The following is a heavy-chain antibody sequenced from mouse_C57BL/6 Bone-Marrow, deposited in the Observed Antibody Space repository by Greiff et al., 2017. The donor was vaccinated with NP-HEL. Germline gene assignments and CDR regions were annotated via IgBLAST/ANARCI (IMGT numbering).Heavy chain of an antibody. D-gene: IGHD1-1*01. CDR1: GYAFSSSW. J-gene: IGHJ3*01. CDR2: IYPGDGDT. Sequence: QVQLQQSGPELVKPGASVKISCKASGYAFSSSWMNWVKQRPGKGLEWIGRIYPGDGDTNYNGKFKGKATLTADKSSSTAYMQLSSLTSEDSAVYFCARGYYGSPAWFAYWGQGTLVTVSA. CDR3: ARGYYGSPAWFAY. V-gene: IGHV1-82*01.